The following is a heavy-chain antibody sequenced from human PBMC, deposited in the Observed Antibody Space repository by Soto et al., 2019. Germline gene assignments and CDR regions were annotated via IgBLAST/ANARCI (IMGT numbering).Heavy chain of an antibody. Sequence: QVQLQESGPGLVKPSGTLSLTCGVFGGSISNSNWWTWVRQPPGKGLEWIGEIYHTGSTNYNSSLMSRVTISLDKPNNQFSLKLRSVTAAATAVYYCAHRPIVGAAIWGQGTLVTVSS. CDR3: AHRPIVGAAI. V-gene: IGHV4-4*02. CDR2: IYHTGST. D-gene: IGHD1-26*01. CDR1: GGSISNSNW. J-gene: IGHJ4*02.